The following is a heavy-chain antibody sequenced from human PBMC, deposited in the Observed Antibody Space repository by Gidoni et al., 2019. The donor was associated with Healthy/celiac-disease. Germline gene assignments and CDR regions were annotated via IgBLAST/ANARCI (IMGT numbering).Heavy chain of an antibody. D-gene: IGHD1-26*01. V-gene: IGHV3-9*01. CDR1: GFTFDDYA. Sequence: EVQLVESGGGLVQPGRSLRLSCAASGFTFDDYAMHWVRQAPGKGLEWVSGISWNSGSIGYADSVKGRFTISRDNAKNSLYLQMNSLRAEDTALYYCAPEWEAGDYWGQGTLVTVSS. CDR3: APEWEAGDY. J-gene: IGHJ4*02. CDR2: ISWNSGSI.